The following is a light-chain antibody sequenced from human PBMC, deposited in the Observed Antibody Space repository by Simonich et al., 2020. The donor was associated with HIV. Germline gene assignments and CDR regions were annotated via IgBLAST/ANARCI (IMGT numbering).Light chain of an antibody. CDR2: RNT. V-gene: IGLV1-47*01. CDR1: SSNIGSNY. J-gene: IGLJ2*01. CDR3: AAWDDSLSGVL. Sequence: QPVLTQPPSASGTPGQRVTISCSGISSNIGSNYVYWYQQLPGTAPKLLIYRNTQRPSGVPDRFSGSKSGTSASLAISGLRSADEADFYCAAWDDSLSGVLFGGGTKLTVL.